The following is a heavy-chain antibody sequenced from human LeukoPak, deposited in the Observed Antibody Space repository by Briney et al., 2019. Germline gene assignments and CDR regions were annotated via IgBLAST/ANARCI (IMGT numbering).Heavy chain of an antibody. J-gene: IGHJ5*02. Sequence: GASVEVSCKASGGTFSSYAISWVRQAPGQGLEWMGGIIPIFGTANYAQKFQGRVTITADESTSTAYMELSSLRSEDTAVYYCARSLAYCGGDCYSRWFDPWGQGTLVTVSS. V-gene: IGHV1-69*13. CDR2: IIPIFGTA. CDR3: ARSLAYCGGDCYSRWFDP. D-gene: IGHD2-21*02. CDR1: GGTFSSYA.